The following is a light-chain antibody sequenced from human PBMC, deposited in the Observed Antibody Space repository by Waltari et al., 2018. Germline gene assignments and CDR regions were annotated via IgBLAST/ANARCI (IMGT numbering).Light chain of an antibody. Sequence: QSVLTQPPPASGTPGQTVTISCSGSSSNIGSSTVSWYQQLPGTAPKLLTFSHTRRPSGGPDRFSGSKSGTSASRAISGLQSEDEADYVCAAWDDSLNGFYVFGTGTRVTVL. V-gene: IGLV1-44*01. CDR3: AAWDDSLNGFYV. J-gene: IGLJ1*01. CDR1: SSNIGSST. CDR2: SHT.